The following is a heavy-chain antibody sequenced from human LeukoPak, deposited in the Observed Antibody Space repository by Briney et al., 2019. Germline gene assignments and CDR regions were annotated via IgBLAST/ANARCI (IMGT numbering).Heavy chain of an antibody. CDR1: GGSISTGYYY. Sequence: PSQTLSLTCTVSGGSISTGYYYWSWIRQPPGKGLEWIGYMHYSGSTNYNPSLKSRVTISVDTSKNQFSLKLSSVTAADTAVYYCARDLKGTVSFDYWGQGTLVTVSS. CDR2: MHYSGST. V-gene: IGHV4-30-4*01. J-gene: IGHJ4*02. D-gene: IGHD3-10*01. CDR3: ARDLKGTVSFDY.